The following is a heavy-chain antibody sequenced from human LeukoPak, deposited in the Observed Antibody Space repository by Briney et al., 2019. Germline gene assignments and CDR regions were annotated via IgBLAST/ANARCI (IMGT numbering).Heavy chain of an antibody. D-gene: IGHD2-8*02. V-gene: IGHV3-7*03. Sequence: GGSLRLSCAASGLTFSRYWLTWVRQAPGKGLEWVANINQDGSEKNYVDSVKGRFTISRDNAKSPLYLQMNSLRDEDTAVYHCVSRGCTANACFVSSFNCFDHWGQGSLVTVSS. CDR2: INQDGSEK. CDR3: VSRGCTANACFVSSFNCFDH. CDR1: GLTFSRYW. J-gene: IGHJ4*02.